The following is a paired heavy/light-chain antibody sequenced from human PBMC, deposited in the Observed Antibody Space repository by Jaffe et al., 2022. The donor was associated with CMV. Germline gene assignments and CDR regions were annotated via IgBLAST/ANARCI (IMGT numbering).Heavy chain of an antibody. Sequence: QVQLVQSGAEVKKPGSSVKVSCKASGGTFSSYAISWVRQAPGQGLEWMGRIIPILGIANYAQKFQGRVTITADKSTSTAYMELSSLRSEDTAVYYCARVGYSYGYYYYYMDVWGKGTTVTVSS. CDR1: GGTFSSYA. D-gene: IGHD5-18*01. V-gene: IGHV1-69*09. CDR2: IIPILGIA. CDR3: ARVGYSYGYYYYYMDV. J-gene: IGHJ6*03.
Light chain of an antibody. J-gene: IGKJ1*01. Sequence: EIVLTQSPGTLSLSPGERATLSCRASQSVSSSYLAWYQQKPGQAPRLLIYGASSRATGIPDRFSGSGSGTDFTLTISRLEPEDFAVYYCQQYGSSPRWTFGQGTKVEIK. CDR2: GAS. CDR1: QSVSSSY. CDR3: QQYGSSPRWT. V-gene: IGKV3-20*01.